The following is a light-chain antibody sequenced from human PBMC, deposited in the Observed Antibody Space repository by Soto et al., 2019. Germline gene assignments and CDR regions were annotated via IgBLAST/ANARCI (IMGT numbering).Light chain of an antibody. CDR1: SNDVGSYNL. CDR2: EGS. CDR3: CSYAGSSTLV. Sequence: QFALTQPASVSGSPGQSITISCTGTSNDVGSYNLVSWYQQHPGKAPKLMIYEGSKRPSGVSNRFSGSKSGNTASLTISGLQAEDEADYYCCSYAGSSTLVFGGGTKLTAL. J-gene: IGLJ2*01. V-gene: IGLV2-23*01.